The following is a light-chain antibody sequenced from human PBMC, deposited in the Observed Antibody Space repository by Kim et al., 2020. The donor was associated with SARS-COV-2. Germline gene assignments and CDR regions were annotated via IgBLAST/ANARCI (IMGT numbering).Light chain of an antibody. CDR3: QYYGSPIT. V-gene: IGKV3-20*01. CDR2: AAS. J-gene: IGKJ5*01. CDR1: QGVISNY. Sequence: LSPRESATRTGRADQGVISNYVTWYQQIHGQAPRLLSYAASSRATGIPDRFRGSGSGTEFTLTISRLEAEDSAVYYCQYYGSPITFGQGTRLEIK.